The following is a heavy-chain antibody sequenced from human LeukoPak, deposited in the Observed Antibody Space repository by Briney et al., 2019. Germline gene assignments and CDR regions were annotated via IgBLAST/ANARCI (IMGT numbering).Heavy chain of an antibody. J-gene: IGHJ4*02. CDR1: GFTFSSYA. CDR2: ISGSGGST. D-gene: IGHD3-10*01. CDR3: AKSVRFGELPPFDY. V-gene: IGHV3-23*01. Sequence: GGSLRLSCAASGFTFSSYAMSWVRQAPGKGLEWVLAISGSGGSTYYADSVKGRFTISRDNSKNTLYLQMNSLRAEDTAVYYCAKSVRFGELPPFDYWGQGTLVTVSS.